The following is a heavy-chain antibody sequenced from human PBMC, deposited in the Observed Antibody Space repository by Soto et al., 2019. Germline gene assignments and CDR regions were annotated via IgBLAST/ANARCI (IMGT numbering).Heavy chain of an antibody. CDR3: EAWSSYYTIDV. J-gene: IGHJ6*02. D-gene: IGHD3-3*01. CDR1: GGSVSSGSYY. V-gene: IGHV4-61*01. CDR2: IYYTGST. Sequence: SETLSLTCAVSGGSVSSGSYYWTWIRQPPGRGLEWIGYIYYTGSTDSNPSLKSRVTMSFDTSKKQFTLKLTSVTAADTAVYYCEAWSSYYTIDVWGQGTTVTVSS.